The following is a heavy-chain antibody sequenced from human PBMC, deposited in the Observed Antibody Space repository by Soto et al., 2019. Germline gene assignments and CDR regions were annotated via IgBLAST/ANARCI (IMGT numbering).Heavy chain of an antibody. CDR3: AKGHGKYCSGGTCFFDY. D-gene: IGHD2-15*01. J-gene: IGHJ4*02. V-gene: IGHV3-23*01. CDR1: GFTFSNYA. Sequence: EVHLSESGGGLVQPGESLRLSCEASGFTFSNYAMSWVRQAPGKGLEWVSAISAGGGSTYADSVKGRLTISRDNSKNMLFLQMNSLRAEDTAVYYCAKGHGKYCSGGTCFFDYWGQGTLVTVSS. CDR2: ISAGGGST.